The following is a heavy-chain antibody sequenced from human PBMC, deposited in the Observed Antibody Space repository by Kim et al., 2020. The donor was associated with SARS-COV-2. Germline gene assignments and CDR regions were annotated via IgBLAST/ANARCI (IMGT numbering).Heavy chain of an antibody. CDR3: ARSTTTVTTEGLDV. CDR2: IYYTGAT. Sequence: SKTLSLTCTVSGGSIDNDGYYWNWIRQPPGRSLEWIGYIYYTGATYYTPSLRSRFTMSIDTSKNQFSLNLSSVAAADTAVYYCARSTTTVTTEGLDVWGQGTKVTVSS. V-gene: IGHV4-30-4*01. J-gene: IGHJ6*02. D-gene: IGHD4-17*01. CDR1: GGSIDNDGYY.